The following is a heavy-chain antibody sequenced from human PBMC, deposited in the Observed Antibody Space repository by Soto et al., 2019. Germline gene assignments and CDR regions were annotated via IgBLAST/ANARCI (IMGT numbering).Heavy chain of an antibody. D-gene: IGHD3-3*01. Sequence: QVQLVQSGAEVKKPGSSVKVSCKASGGTFSSYAISWVRQAPGQGLEWMGGIIPIFGTANYAQKFQGRVTITADKSTSTAYMELSSLRSEDTAVHYCARAPMGITIFGVPFDPWGQGTLVTVSS. J-gene: IGHJ5*02. CDR1: GGTFSSYA. V-gene: IGHV1-69*06. CDR2: IIPIFGTA. CDR3: ARAPMGITIFGVPFDP.